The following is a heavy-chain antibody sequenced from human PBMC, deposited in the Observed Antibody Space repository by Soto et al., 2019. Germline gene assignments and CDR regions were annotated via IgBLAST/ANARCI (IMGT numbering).Heavy chain of an antibody. CDR3: ARGGGDIVVVVAPGWFDP. V-gene: IGHV4-39*07. CDR1: GGSISSSSYY. Sequence: PSETLSLTCTVSGGSISSSSYYWGWIRQPPGKGLEWIGEINHSGSTNYNPSLKSRVTISVDTSKNQFSLKLSSVTAADTAVYYCARGGGDIVVVVAPGWFDPWGQGTLVTVSS. J-gene: IGHJ5*02. CDR2: INHSGST. D-gene: IGHD2-15*01.